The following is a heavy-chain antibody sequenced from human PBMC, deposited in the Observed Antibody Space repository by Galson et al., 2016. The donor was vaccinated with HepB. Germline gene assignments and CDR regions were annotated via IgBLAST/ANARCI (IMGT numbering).Heavy chain of an antibody. CDR3: ARTTYGSGSPVDY. CDR1: GGSFSGYY. V-gene: IGHV4-34*01. Sequence: LSLTCAVYGGSFSGYYWSWIRQPPGKGLEWIGEINHSGSTNYNPSLKSRVTISVDTSKNHFSLKLSSVTAADTAVYYCARTTYGSGSPVDYWGQGTLVTVSS. D-gene: IGHD3-10*01. CDR2: INHSGST. J-gene: IGHJ4*02.